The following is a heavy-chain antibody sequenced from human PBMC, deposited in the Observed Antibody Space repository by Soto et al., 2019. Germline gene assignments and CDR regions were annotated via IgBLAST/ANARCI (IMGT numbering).Heavy chain of an antibody. J-gene: IGHJ3*02. CDR1: GGSISSSSYY. V-gene: IGHV4-39*01. D-gene: IGHD3-22*01. Sequence: SETLSLTCTVSGGSISSSSYYWGWIRQPPGKGLEWIGSIYYSGSTYYNPSLKSRVTISVDTSKNQFSLKLSSVTAADTAVYYCARSNYYYSSGYYYDAFAIWGQGTMVTVSS. CDR2: IYYSGST. CDR3: ARSNYYYSSGYYYDAFAI.